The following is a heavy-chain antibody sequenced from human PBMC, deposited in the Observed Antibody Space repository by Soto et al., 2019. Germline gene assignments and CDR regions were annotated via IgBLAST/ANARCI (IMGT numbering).Heavy chain of an antibody. D-gene: IGHD2-2*01. Sequence: GGSLRLSCAASGFTFSNAWMNWVRQAPGKGLEWLGRIKSKTDGGTTDYAAPVKGRFTISRDDSKNTLYLQMNSLKTEDTAVYYCTTTRYDDIVVVPAAQGGYYYGMDVWGQGTTVTVSS. V-gene: IGHV3-15*07. CDR3: TTTRYDDIVVVPAAQGGYYYGMDV. J-gene: IGHJ6*02. CDR1: GFTFSNAW. CDR2: IKSKTDGGTT.